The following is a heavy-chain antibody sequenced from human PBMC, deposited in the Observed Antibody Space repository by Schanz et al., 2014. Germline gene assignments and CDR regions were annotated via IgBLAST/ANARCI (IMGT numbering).Heavy chain of an antibody. CDR1: GFTFSNYA. CDR3: ARSFIVGSSFTWSLDS. CDR2: SSSSAANT. J-gene: IGHJ4*02. D-gene: IGHD1-26*01. V-gene: IGHV3-23*04. Sequence: EVHLVESGGDFVRPGGSLRLSCAASGFTFSNYAMNWVRQAPGKGLEWVPRSSSSAANTYYTDAVKGRFAISRDNAKNTLHLQMNSLRDEDTAVYFCARSFIVGSSFTWSLDSWGQGTLVTVSS.